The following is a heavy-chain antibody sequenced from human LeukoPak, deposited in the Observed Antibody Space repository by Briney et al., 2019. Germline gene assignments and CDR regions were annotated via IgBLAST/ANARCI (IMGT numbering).Heavy chain of an antibody. J-gene: IGHJ4*02. CDR3: ARGLHSNYPNYFDY. CDR2: ISSSSSTI. Sequence: GGSLRLSCAASGFTFSSYSMNWVRQAPGKGLEWISYISSSSSTIYYADSVKGRFTISRDNAKNSLYLQMNSLRAEDTAVYYCARGLHSNYPNYFDYWGQGTLVTVSS. D-gene: IGHD4-11*01. V-gene: IGHV3-48*01. CDR1: GFTFSSYS.